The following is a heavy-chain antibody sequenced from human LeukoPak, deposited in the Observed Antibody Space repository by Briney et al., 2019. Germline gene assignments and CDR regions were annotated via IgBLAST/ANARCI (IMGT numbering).Heavy chain of an antibody. CDR2: ISGGGGST. D-gene: IGHD3-10*01. CDR1: GFTFSSYG. J-gene: IGHJ4*02. Sequence: PGGSLRLSCGASGFTFSSYGMSWVRQAPGKGLEWVSGISGGGGSTYYADSVKGRLTISRDNSKNTLYLQMNSLRAEDTAVYYCAKAPYSLGNYYVDYWGQGTLVTVSS. V-gene: IGHV3-23*01. CDR3: AKAPYSLGNYYVDY.